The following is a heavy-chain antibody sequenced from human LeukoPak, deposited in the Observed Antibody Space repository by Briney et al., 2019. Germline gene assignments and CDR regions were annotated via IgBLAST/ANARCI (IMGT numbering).Heavy chain of an antibody. V-gene: IGHV1-18*01. D-gene: IGHD2-2*01. CDR2: ISAYNGNT. J-gene: IGHJ4*02. Sequence: ASVKVSCKASGGTFSSYAISWVRQAPGQGLEWMGWISAYNGNTNYAQKLQGRVTMTTDTSTSTAYMELRSLRSDDTAVYYCARGGEIVVVPAAPAFLDYWGQGTLVTVSS. CDR1: GGTFSSYA. CDR3: ARGGEIVVVPAAPAFLDY.